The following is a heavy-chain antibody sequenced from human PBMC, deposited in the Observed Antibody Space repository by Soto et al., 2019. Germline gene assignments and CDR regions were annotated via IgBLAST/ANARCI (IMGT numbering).Heavy chain of an antibody. D-gene: IGHD6-6*01. CDR2: ISLSGGST. Sequence: GGSLRLSCAASGFTFSSYAMNWVRQAPGKGLEWVSAISLSGGSTYYADSVKGRFTISRDNSKNTLYLQMNSLRAEDTAVYYCAKARAGIAARPVDYWGQGTLVTV. J-gene: IGHJ4*02. V-gene: IGHV3-23*01. CDR3: AKARAGIAARPVDY. CDR1: GFTFSSYA.